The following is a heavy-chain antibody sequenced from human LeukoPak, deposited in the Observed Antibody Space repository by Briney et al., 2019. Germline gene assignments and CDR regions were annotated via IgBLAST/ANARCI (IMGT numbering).Heavy chain of an antibody. D-gene: IGHD3-10*01. CDR2: IYYSGST. CDR3: ARGRGAFDI. Sequence: SETLSLTCTVSGGSVSSGSYYWSWIRQPPGKGLEWIGYIYYSGSTNYNPSLKSRVTISVDTSKNQFSLKLSSVTAADTAVYYCARGRGAFDIWGQGTMVTVSS. V-gene: IGHV4-61*01. J-gene: IGHJ3*02. CDR1: GGSVSSGSYY.